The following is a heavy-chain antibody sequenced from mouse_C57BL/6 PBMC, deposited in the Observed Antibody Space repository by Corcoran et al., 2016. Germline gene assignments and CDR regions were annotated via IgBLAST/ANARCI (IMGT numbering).Heavy chain of an antibody. Sequence: QVQLQQSGAELVKPGASVKISCKASGYAFSSYWMNWVKQRPGKGLEWIGQIYPGDGDTNYNGKFKGKATLTADKSSSTAYMQLSSLTSEDSAVYFCAREGGSNYAMDYWGQGISVTVSS. V-gene: IGHV1-80*01. CDR3: AREGGSNYAMDY. CDR2: IYPGDGDT. J-gene: IGHJ4*01. CDR1: GYAFSSYW. D-gene: IGHD1-1*01.